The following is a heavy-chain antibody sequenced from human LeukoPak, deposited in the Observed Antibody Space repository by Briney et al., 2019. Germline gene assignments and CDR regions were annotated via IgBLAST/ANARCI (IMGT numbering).Heavy chain of an antibody. CDR2: ISAYNGNT. J-gene: IGHJ6*03. CDR3: ARGPIIDIVIIPAADDYYYMDV. Sequence: GASVKVSCKASGYTFTNYAISWVRQAPGQGLEWMGWISAYNGNTNYAQKLQGRVTMTTDTSTSTAYMELRSLRSDDTAVYYCARGPIIDIVIIPAADDYYYMDVWGKGTTVTVSS. V-gene: IGHV1-18*01. D-gene: IGHD2-2*01. CDR1: GYTFTNYA.